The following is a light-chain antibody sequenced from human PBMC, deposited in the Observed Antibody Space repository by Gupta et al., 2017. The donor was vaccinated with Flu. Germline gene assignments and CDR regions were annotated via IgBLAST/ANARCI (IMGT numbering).Light chain of an antibody. CDR1: SSDVGGYEY. V-gene: IGLV2-14*01. CDR2: EVS. CDR3: SSYTNTGTLVV. J-gene: IGLJ2*01. Sequence: QSALTQPASVSVSPGQSIALSCTGTSSDVGGYEYVSWYQQHPDTAPKLMIFEVSNRPSGVSDRFSGSKSGNTASLTISGLQADDEADYYCSSYTNTGTLVVFGGGTKLTVL.